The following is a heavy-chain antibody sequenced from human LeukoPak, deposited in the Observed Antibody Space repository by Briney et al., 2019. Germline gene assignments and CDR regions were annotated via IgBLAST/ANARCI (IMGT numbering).Heavy chain of an antibody. D-gene: IGHD2-2*01. J-gene: IGHJ6*02. V-gene: IGHV3-53*04. CDR1: GFTVSSNY. CDR2: IYSGGST. CDR3: ARDRIVVVPAASDYYYYGMDV. Sequence: PGGSLRLSCAASGFTVSSNYMSWVRQAPGKGLEWVSVIYSGGSTYYADSVKGRFTISRHNSKNTLYLQMNSLRAEDTAVYYCARDRIVVVPAASDYYYYGMDVWGQGTMVTVSS.